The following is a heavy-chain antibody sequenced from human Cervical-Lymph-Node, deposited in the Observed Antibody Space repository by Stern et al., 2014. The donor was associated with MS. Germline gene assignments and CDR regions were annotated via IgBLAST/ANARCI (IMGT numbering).Heavy chain of an antibody. CDR1: GYNFISDD. Sequence: VQLVESGAEVRKPGASVRVSCKTSGYNFISDDINWVRQATGQGLEWMGRMNPGSGDPGYAQKFQGRLTITGDTSINTAYMELTSLSSEDSAVYYCTKAWDSWGQGTLVTVSS. V-gene: IGHV1-8*01. CDR2: MNPGSGDP. J-gene: IGHJ5*01. CDR3: TKAWDS.